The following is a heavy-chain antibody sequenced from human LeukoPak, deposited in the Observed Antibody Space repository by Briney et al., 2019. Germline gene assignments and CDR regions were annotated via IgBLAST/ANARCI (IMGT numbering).Heavy chain of an antibody. CDR3: AREAGRSVAGTPWFDP. Sequence: GESLKISCKGTGYSFTNYGIGWMRQKPGKGLEWMGIIYPDDSDTRYSPSFQGQVTISADKSISTAYLQWSSLKSSDTAMYYCAREAGRSVAGTPWFDPWGQGTLVTVSS. CDR1: GYSFTNYG. D-gene: IGHD6-19*01. V-gene: IGHV5-51*01. CDR2: IYPDDSDT. J-gene: IGHJ5*02.